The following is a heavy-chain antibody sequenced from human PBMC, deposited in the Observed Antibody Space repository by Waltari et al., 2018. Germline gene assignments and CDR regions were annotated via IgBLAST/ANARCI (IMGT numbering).Heavy chain of an antibody. CDR3: ARPHYYGSGSYRYYYGMDV. D-gene: IGHD3-10*01. CDR1: GYTFTGYY. V-gene: IGHV1-2*02. Sequence: QVQLVQSGAEVKKPGASVKVSCKASGYTFTGYYMHWVRQAPGQGLEWMGWSNPNSGGTNYAQKLQGRVTMTRDTSISTAYMELSRLRSDDTAVYYCARPHYYGSGSYRYYYGMDVWGQGTTVTVSS. CDR2: SNPNSGGT. J-gene: IGHJ6*02.